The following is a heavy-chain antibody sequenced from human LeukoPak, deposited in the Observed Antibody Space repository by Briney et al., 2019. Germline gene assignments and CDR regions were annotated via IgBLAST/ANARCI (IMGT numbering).Heavy chain of an antibody. CDR2: IWYDGSSK. V-gene: IGHV3-33*01. CDR1: GFTFSSYG. Sequence: GGSLRLSCAASGFTFSSYGMHWVRQAPGKGLEWVAVIWYDGSSKYYADSVKGRFTISRDNSKNTLYLQMNSLRAEDTAVYYCARAEGEFDPWGQGTLVTVSS. J-gene: IGHJ5*02. CDR3: ARAEGEFDP. D-gene: IGHD1-14*01.